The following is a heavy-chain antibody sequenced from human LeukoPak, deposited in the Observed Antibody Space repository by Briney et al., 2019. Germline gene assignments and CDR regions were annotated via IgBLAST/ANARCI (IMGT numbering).Heavy chain of an antibody. D-gene: IGHD6-13*01. V-gene: IGHV4-59*01. CDR3: ARVYYSSSYDYWYFDL. J-gene: IGHJ2*01. CDR2: IYYSESA. Sequence: SETLSLTCTVSGGSISSYYCSWIRQPPGKGLEWIGYIYYSESANYNPSLKSRVTISVDTSKNQFSLKLSSVTAADTAVYYCARVYYSSSYDYWYFDLWGRGTLVTVSS. CDR1: GGSISSYY.